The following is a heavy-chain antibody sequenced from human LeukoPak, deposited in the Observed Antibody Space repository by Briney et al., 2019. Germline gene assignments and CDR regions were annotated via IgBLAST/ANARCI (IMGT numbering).Heavy chain of an antibody. J-gene: IGHJ4*02. CDR1: GFPFRKDW. CDR3: ARDRYYYDSSGYSRYFDY. D-gene: IGHD3-22*01. Sequence: GGSLRLSCTASGFPFRKDWMTWVRQAPGKGLEWVANINQDGTKEYYVDSVKGRFTISRDNAKNSLYLQMNSLRAEDTAVYYCARDRYYYDSSGYSRYFDYWGQGTLVTVSS. CDR2: INQDGTKE. V-gene: IGHV3-7*03.